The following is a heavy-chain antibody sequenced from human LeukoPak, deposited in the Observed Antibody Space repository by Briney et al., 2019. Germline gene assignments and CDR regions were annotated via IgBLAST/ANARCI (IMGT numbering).Heavy chain of an antibody. CDR2: IRSKAKNYAT. CDR3: SRHYDILTGYYSEVLDI. V-gene: IGHV3-73*01. Sequence: QPGGSLRLSCAASGFSFSGSAMHWVRQASGKGLEWVGRIRSKAKNYATAYVASVKSRFTISRDDSKNTAYLQMNSLKTEDTAVYYCSRHYDILTGYYSEVLDIWGQGTMVTVSS. CDR1: GFSFSGSA. J-gene: IGHJ3*02. D-gene: IGHD3-9*01.